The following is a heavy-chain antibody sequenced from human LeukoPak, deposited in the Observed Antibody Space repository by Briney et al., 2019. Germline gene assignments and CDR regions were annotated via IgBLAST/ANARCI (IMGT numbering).Heavy chain of an antibody. CDR1: GGSISSGDYY. CDR3: ASSPYGPWYFDL. D-gene: IGHD4-17*01. J-gene: IGHJ2*01. Sequence: SETLSLTCTVSGGSISSGDYYWSWIRQPPGKGLEWIGYIYYSGSTYYNPSLKSRVTISVDTSKDQFSLKLSSVTAADTAVYYCASSPYGPWYFDLWGRGTLVTVSS. V-gene: IGHV4-30-4*01. CDR2: IYYSGST.